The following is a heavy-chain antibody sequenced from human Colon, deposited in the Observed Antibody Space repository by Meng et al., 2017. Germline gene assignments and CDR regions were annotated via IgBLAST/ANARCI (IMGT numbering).Heavy chain of an antibody. CDR2: ISSASVYI. D-gene: IGHD7-27*01. CDR1: GCTFSSYS. Sequence: EGQMVEAGGGLGKPGGCLRRSCTASGCTFSSYSVNGVRQAPGRGLEWVSCISSASVYIYYADSVKGRFTISRDNAQNSLYLQMNSLRAEDTAVYYCAREINWGSLDYWGQGTLVTVSS. CDR3: AREINWGSLDY. V-gene: IGHV3-21*01. J-gene: IGHJ4*02.